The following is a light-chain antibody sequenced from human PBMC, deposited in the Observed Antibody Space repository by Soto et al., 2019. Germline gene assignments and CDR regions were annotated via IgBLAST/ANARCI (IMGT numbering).Light chain of an antibody. CDR2: DVS. J-gene: IGLJ1*01. V-gene: IGLV2-14*01. CDR3: SSYTSSRTLLYV. Sequence: QSALTQPASVSGSPGQSITISCTGTSSDVGGYNYVSWYQQHPGKAPKLMIYDVSNRPSGVSNRFSGSKSGNTASLTISGLQAQADADYYCSSYTSSRTLLYVFGTGTKLTVL. CDR1: SSDVGGYNY.